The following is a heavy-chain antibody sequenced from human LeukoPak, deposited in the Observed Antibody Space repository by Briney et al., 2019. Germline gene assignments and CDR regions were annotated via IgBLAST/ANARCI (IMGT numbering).Heavy chain of an antibody. Sequence: PGGSLRLSCAASGFTFNSYSMHWVRQAPGKGLEWVTAISDDETYKFYADSVKGRFTISRDNPKNTLYLQMNSLRAEDTAVYYCAKVGPMTSVTRVFRSRTYYYYYMDVWGKGTTVTVSS. J-gene: IGHJ6*03. D-gene: IGHD4-17*01. CDR3: AKVGPMTSVTRVFRSRTYYYYYMDV. CDR1: GFTFNSYS. CDR2: ISDDETYK. V-gene: IGHV3-30-3*01.